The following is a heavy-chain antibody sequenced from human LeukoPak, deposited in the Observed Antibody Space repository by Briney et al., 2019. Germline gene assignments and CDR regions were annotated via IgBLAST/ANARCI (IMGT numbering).Heavy chain of an antibody. CDR2: INANSGVT. J-gene: IGHJ4*02. V-gene: IGHV1-2*06. Sequence: GASVKVSCKTSGYTFADYFIHWVRQAPGQGLDWMGRINANSGVTEYQQKFQGRVTMTRDTSVSTAFVEVNWLISDDTAIYYCARDVSSTPNWEFDYWGQGTLVTVSS. CDR3: ARDVSSTPNWEFDY. CDR1: GYTFADYF. D-gene: IGHD1-26*01.